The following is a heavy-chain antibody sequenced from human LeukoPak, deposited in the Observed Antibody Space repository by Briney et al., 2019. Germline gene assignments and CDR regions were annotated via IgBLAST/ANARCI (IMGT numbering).Heavy chain of an antibody. CDR1: GYRFTTNW. D-gene: IGHD1-1*01. Sequence: GAPLKISFKASGYRFTTNWICGLRQMPGKGLEWMGTIFPGDSDTRYSPSVQGQVTISTAKYMITAYLQWSSLKASETAMYYCASSIAIGWKYGMDVWGQGTTVTVSS. J-gene: IGHJ6*02. CDR2: IFPGDSDT. V-gene: IGHV5-51*01. CDR3: ASSIAIGWKYGMDV.